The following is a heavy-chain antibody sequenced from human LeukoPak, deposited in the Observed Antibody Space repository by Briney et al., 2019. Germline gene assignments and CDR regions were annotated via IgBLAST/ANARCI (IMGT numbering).Heavy chain of an antibody. V-gene: IGHV4-39*01. D-gene: IGHD3-22*01. CDR3: ARLLGYYYDSSGYRRGSKEYYFDY. J-gene: IGHJ4*02. CDR2: IYYSGST. Sequence: PSETLSLTCTVSGGSISSSSYYWGWIRQPPGKGLEWIGGIYYSGSTYYNPSLKSRVTISVDTSKNQFSLKLSSVTAADTAVYYCARLLGYYYDSSGYRRGSKEYYFDYWGQGTLVTVSS. CDR1: GGSISSSSYY.